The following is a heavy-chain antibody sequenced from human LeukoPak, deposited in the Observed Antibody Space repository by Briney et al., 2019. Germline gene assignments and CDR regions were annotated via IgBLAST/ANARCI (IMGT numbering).Heavy chain of an antibody. D-gene: IGHD2-2*02. CDR1: GFTFSSHW. CDR3: ARDPIVVPAALQGYSDY. J-gene: IGHJ4*02. V-gene: IGHV3-7*01. Sequence: PGGSLRLSCAASGFTFSSHWMSWVRQPPGKGLEWVANIKQDGSEKYYVDSVKGRFTISRDNAKNSLYLQMTSLRAEDTAVYYCARDPIVVPAALQGYSDYWGQGTLVTVSS. CDR2: IKQDGSEK.